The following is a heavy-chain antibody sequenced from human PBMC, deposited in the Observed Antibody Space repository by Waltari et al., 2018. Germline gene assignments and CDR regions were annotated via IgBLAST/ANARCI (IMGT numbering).Heavy chain of an antibody. D-gene: IGHD2-2*03. CDR3: SRQVLGYCTSAACRRLES. CDR2: IYHAGDT. J-gene: IGHJ4*02. CDR1: GYSINSGYY. Sequence: QVQLQESGPGLVKPSETLSLTCDVSGYSINSGYYWGWIRQSPGKGLEWIATIYHAGDTFYNPSIKSRVTISMGTSKNQFSLKLNSVTAADTAVYFCSRQVLGYCTSAACRRLESWGQGTLVTVSS. V-gene: IGHV4-38-2*01.